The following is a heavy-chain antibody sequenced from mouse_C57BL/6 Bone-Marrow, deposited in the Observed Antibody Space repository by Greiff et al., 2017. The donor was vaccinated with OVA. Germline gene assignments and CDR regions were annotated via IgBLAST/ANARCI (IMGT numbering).Heavy chain of an antibody. Sequence: EVQLVESGPGLVKPSPSLSLSCSASGYSITSGYYCNWIRQLPGNLLEWMGHIRYDGSTNYNPSLKNRTSITRDTSKNQFCLKLKSVTTEDTATYYCARENSNYSYWYFDDWGTGTTVTVSS. CDR1: GYSITSGYY. CDR3: ARENSNYSYWYFDD. J-gene: IGHJ1*03. V-gene: IGHV3-6*01. CDR2: IRYDGST. D-gene: IGHD2-5*01.